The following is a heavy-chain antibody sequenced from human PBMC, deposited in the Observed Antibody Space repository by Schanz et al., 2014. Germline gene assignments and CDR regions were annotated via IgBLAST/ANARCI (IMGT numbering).Heavy chain of an antibody. CDR2: IKHDGSVK. CDR1: GFTFSPYW. CDR3: VRDSFFAFDY. V-gene: IGHV3-7*01. D-gene: IGHD3-3*01. Sequence: EVQLVESGGGLVQPGGSLRLSCGSSGFTFSPYWMHWVRQAPGKGPEWVANIKHDGSVKDYVDSVEGRFTISRDNAKRSLFLQMNSLRVEDTAVYYCVRDSFFAFDYWGQGTLVTVSS. J-gene: IGHJ4*02.